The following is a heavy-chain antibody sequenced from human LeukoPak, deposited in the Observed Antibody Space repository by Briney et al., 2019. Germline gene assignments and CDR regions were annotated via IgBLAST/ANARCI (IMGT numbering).Heavy chain of an antibody. Sequence: ASVKVSCKASGYTFTGYYMHWVRQAPGQGLEWMGRINPNSGGTNYAQKFQGWVTMTRDTSISTAYMELSRLRSDDTAVYYCARARGDSGYDLPYFDYWGQGTLVTVSS. CDR3: ARARGDSGYDLPYFDY. D-gene: IGHD5-12*01. CDR2: INPNSGGT. V-gene: IGHV1-2*04. J-gene: IGHJ4*02. CDR1: GYTFTGYY.